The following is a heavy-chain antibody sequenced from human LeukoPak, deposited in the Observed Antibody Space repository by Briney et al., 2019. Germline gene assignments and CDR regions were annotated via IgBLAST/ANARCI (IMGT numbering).Heavy chain of an antibody. V-gene: IGHV3-11*04. CDR1: GFTFSNAW. CDR2: ISSSGSTI. D-gene: IGHD3-9*01. J-gene: IGHJ4*02. CDR3: ARGYFDWLLDPFDY. Sequence: GGSLRLSCAASGFTFSNAWMSWVRQAPGKGLEWVSYISSSGSTIYYADSVKGRFTISRDNAKNSLYLQMNSLRAEDTAVYYCARGYFDWLLDPFDYWGQGTLVTVSS.